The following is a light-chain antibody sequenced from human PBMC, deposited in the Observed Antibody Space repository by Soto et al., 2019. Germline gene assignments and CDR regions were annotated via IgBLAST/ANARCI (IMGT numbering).Light chain of an antibody. Sequence: DIQMPQSPPTLSASAGDRVTITCRASESISSWLAWYQQKPGKAPKLLMYKASSLESGVPSRFSGSGSGTEFTLTISSLQPDDFATYYCQQYNSYSWTFGQGTKVDI. CDR1: ESISSW. CDR2: KAS. CDR3: QQYNSYSWT. V-gene: IGKV1-5*03. J-gene: IGKJ1*01.